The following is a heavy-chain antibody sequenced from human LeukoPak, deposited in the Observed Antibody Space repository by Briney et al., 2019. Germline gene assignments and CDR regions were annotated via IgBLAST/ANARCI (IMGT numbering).Heavy chain of an antibody. J-gene: IGHJ6*02. CDR1: GYTLTAYY. CDR2: INPNSGGT. Sequence: GASVTVSCKASGYTLTAYYMHWVRQAPGQGLEWMGWINPNSGGTNYAQKFQGRVTMTRDTSISTAYMELSRLRSDDTAVYYCARVADTAMGRYYYYGMDVWGQGTTVTVSS. D-gene: IGHD5-18*01. CDR3: ARVADTAMGRYYYYGMDV. V-gene: IGHV1-2*02.